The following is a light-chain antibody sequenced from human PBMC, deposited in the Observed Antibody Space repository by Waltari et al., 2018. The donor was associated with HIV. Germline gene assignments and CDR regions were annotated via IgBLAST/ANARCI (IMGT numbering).Light chain of an antibody. V-gene: IGLV1-47*01. CDR3: VGWDSSLSAYV. J-gene: IGLJ1*01. CDR2: KNY. CDR1: SSNIGNDH. Sequence: QSVLSQPPSASGTPGQTATTSCSGVSSNIGNDHVYWYQQLPGMTPKLLIYKNYVRPAGVPDRFAGSKSGTSASLAISGLRSEDEADYYCVGWDSSLSAYVFGAGTKVTVL.